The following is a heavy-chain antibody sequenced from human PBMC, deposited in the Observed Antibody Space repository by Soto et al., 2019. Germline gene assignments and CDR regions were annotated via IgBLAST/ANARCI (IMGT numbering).Heavy chain of an antibody. D-gene: IGHD7-27*01. CDR1: GGTFSSYA. CDR3: ARVPDWGSSFDY. J-gene: IGHJ4*02. CDR2: IIPIFGTA. Sequence: GASVKVSCKASGGTFSSYAISWVRQAPGQGLEWMGGIIPIFGTANYAQKFQGRVTITADESTSTAYMELSSLRSEDTAVYYCARVPDWGSSFDYWGQGTLVTVSS. V-gene: IGHV1-69*13.